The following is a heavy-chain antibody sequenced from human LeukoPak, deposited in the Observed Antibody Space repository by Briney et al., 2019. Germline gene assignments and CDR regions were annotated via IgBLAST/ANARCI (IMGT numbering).Heavy chain of an antibody. V-gene: IGHV3-30*02. J-gene: IGHJ6*04. CDR1: GFTFSSYG. CDR2: IRYDGSYE. Sequence: PGGSLRLSCAASGFTFSSYGMHWVRQAPGKGLEWVAFIRYDGSYENYADSVKGRFTISRDNSKNTLYLQMNSLRIEDTAVYYCAKVKQSTTLMDVWGKGTTVTISS. CDR3: AKVKQSTTLMDV. D-gene: IGHD1-14*01.